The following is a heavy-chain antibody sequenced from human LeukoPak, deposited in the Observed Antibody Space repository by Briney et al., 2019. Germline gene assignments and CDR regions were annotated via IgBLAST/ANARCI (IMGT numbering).Heavy chain of an antibody. CDR3: ARCTVTTFPGMDV. V-gene: IGHV4-30-4*01. Sequence: PSETLSLTCTVSGGSISSGDYYWSWIRQPPGKGLEWIGYIYYSGSTYYNPSLKSRVTISVDKSKNQFSLKLSSVTAADTAVYYCARCTVTTFPGMDVWGQGTTVTVSS. CDR2: IYYSGST. D-gene: IGHD4-17*01. CDR1: GGSISSGDYY. J-gene: IGHJ6*02.